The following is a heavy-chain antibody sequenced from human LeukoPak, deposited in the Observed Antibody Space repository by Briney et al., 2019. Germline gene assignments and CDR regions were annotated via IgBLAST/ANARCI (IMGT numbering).Heavy chain of an antibody. CDR3: AKSHSSIAARPYLDY. Sequence: PGGSLRLSCAASGFTFDDYAMHWVRQAPGKGLEWVSGISWNSGSIGYADSVEGRFTISRDNAKNSLYLQMNSLRAEDTALYYCAKSHSSIAARPYLDYWGQGTLVTVSS. CDR1: GFTFDDYA. J-gene: IGHJ4*02. CDR2: ISWNSGSI. V-gene: IGHV3-9*01. D-gene: IGHD6-6*01.